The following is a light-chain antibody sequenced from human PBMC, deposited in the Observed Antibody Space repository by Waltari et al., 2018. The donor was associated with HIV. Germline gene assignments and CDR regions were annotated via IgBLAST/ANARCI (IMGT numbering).Light chain of an antibody. CDR1: SSTVGGYNY. V-gene: IGLV2-14*03. Sequence: QSALTQPASVSGSPGQSIPIPCTGTSSTVGGYNYVPWYQQHPGKAPKLMIYAVSNRPSGVSNRFSGSKSGNTASLTISGLQAEDEADYYCSSYTSSRSYVFGTGTRVTV. J-gene: IGLJ1*01. CDR2: AVS. CDR3: SSYTSSRSYV.